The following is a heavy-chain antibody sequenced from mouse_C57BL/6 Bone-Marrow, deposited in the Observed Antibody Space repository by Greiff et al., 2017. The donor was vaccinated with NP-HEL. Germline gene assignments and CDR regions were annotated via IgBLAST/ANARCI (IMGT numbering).Heavy chain of an antibody. J-gene: IGHJ2*01. CDR3: ASSTPYYFDY. V-gene: IGHV1-61*01. CDR2: IYPSDSET. CDR1: GYTFTSYW. Sequence: QVHVKQPGAELVRPGSSVKLSCKASGYTFTSYWMDWVKQRPGQGLEWIGNIYPSDSETHYNQKFKDKATLTVDKSSSTAYMQLSSLTSEDSAVYYCASSTPYYFDYWGQGTTLTVSS.